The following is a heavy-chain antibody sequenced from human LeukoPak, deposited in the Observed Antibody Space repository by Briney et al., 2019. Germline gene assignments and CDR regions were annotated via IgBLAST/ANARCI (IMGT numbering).Heavy chain of an antibody. D-gene: IGHD3-22*01. CDR3: ASSGSYSDFDY. CDR1: GFPFSRYS. J-gene: IGHJ4*02. V-gene: IGHV3-48*01. Sequence: PGGSLRLSCAASGFPFSRYSMNWVRQAPGKGLEWVSYISSSSRTIYYADSVKGRFTISRDNAKNSLVLRMNSLRAEDTAVYYCASSGSYSDFDYWGQGTLVTVSS. CDR2: ISSSSRTI.